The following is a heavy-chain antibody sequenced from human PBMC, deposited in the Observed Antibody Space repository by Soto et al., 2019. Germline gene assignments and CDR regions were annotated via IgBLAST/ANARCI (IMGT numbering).Heavy chain of an antibody. V-gene: IGHV3-33*01. CDR2: ISFDGSNR. Sequence: QVQLVESGGGVVQPGRSLRLSCAASGFTFSSYGMHWVRQAPGKGLEWVAIISFDGSNRYYADSVKGRFTISRDSSKNTLYLQVNSLRAEDTAVYYCARGAGLSQYNYYINFWGKGTTVTVSS. D-gene: IGHD6-19*01. J-gene: IGHJ6*03. CDR3: ARGAGLSQYNYYINF. CDR1: GFTFSSYG.